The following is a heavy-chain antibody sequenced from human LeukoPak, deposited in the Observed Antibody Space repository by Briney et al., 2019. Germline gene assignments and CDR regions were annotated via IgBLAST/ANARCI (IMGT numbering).Heavy chain of an antibody. D-gene: IGHD6-19*01. CDR3: ATKVAGTSHFSY. J-gene: IGHJ4*02. CDR1: GXTLYNYE. V-gene: IGHV3-48*03. Sequence: GGSLRLSCAASGXTLYNYEMNWVRQAPGKGLESVGHITSSGDSIFYADSVKGRFTISRDNAKNSLYLQMHRLSAEDTAVYYCATKVAGTSHFSYWGQGTRVAVSS. CDR2: ITSSGDSI.